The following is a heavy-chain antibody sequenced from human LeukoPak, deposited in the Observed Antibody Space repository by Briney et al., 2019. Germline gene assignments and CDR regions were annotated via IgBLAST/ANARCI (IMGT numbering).Heavy chain of an antibody. CDR1: EFSFSTYN. CDR2: ISTGSSTT. V-gene: IGHV3-48*02. J-gene: IGHJ4*02. Sequence: GGSLRLSCAASEFSFSTYNMNWVRQAPGKGLEWVSYISTGSSTTYYADSVKGRFSISRDNVENSLYLQMNSLRDEDTAVYYCARVAAGYSVNYFDYWGQGTLVTVSS. D-gene: IGHD4-23*01. CDR3: ARVAAGYSVNYFDY.